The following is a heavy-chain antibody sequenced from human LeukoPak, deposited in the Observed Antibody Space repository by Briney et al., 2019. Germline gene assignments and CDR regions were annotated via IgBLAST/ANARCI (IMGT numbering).Heavy chain of an antibody. CDR3: ARFKQLGRSFDS. CDR1: AGHISPDY. V-gene: IGHV4-59*08. J-gene: IGHJ4*02. CDR2: IYYSGTT. D-gene: IGHD1-1*01. Sequence: SETLSLTCTVSAGHISPDYWSWIRQPPGKGLEWIGNIYYSGTTYYNPSLKSRVTISVDTSKNQFSLTLNSVTAADTAVYFCARFKQLGRSFDSWGLGSLVTVSS.